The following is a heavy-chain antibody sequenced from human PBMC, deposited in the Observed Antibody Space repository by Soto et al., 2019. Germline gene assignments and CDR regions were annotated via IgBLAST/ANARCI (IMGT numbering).Heavy chain of an antibody. V-gene: IGHV4-30-4*01. CDR2: IHDTATT. Sequence: QVQLQESGPGLVKPSQTLSLTCTVSGGSISSDDYYWSWSRQPPGKGLEWIGDIHDTATTSYSPSIKSRLTLSVATSKNQFSLTLRSVTAADTAVYFCASQYYDFSSGALDFWGQGILVTVSS. D-gene: IGHD3-3*01. CDR3: ASQYYDFSSGALDF. CDR1: GGSISSDDYY. J-gene: IGHJ4*02.